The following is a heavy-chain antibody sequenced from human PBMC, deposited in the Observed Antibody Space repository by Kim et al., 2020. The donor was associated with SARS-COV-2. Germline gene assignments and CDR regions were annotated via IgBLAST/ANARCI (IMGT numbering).Heavy chain of an antibody. CDR2: IKQDGSEK. J-gene: IGHJ5*02. Sequence: GGSLRLSCAASGFTFSSYWMSWVRQAPGKGLEWVANIKQDGSEKYYVDSVKGRFTISRDNAKNSLYLQMNSLRAEDTAVYYCAREYCSSTSCNKRFDPWGQGPLVPVPS. CDR3: AREYCSSTSCNKRFDP. CDR1: GFTFSSYW. V-gene: IGHV3-7*01. D-gene: IGHD2-2*02.